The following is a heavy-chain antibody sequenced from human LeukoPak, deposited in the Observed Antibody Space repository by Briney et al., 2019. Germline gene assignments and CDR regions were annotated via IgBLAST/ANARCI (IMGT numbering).Heavy chain of an antibody. V-gene: IGHV3-53*01. CDR1: GFTVSSNY. Sequence: GGSLRLSCAASGFTVSSNYMSWVRQASGKGLEWVSVIYSGGSTYYADSVKGRFTISRDNSKNTLYLQMNSLRAEDTAVYYCARINRFGEGFDYWGQGTLVTVSS. J-gene: IGHJ4*02. CDR3: ARINRFGEGFDY. CDR2: IYSGGST. D-gene: IGHD3-10*01.